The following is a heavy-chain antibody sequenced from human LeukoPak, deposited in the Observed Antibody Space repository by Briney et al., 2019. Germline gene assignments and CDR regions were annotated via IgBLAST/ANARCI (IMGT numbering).Heavy chain of an antibody. V-gene: IGHV4-30-4*08. CDR3: ARVGVVSIGHPFWFDP. J-gene: IGHJ5*02. Sequence: PSQTLSLTCTVSGGSISSGDYYWSWIRQPPGTGLEWIGYIYYSGSTYYNPSLKSRVTISVDTSKNQFSLKLSSVTAADTAVYYCARVGVVSIGHPFWFDPWGQGTLVTISS. D-gene: IGHD2-21*01. CDR1: GGSISSGDYY. CDR2: IYYSGST.